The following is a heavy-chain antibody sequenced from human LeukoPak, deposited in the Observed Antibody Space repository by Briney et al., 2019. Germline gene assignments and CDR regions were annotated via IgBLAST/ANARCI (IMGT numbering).Heavy chain of an antibody. D-gene: IGHD2/OR15-2a*01. Sequence: GGSLRLSCAASGFTFSSYSMNWVRQAPGKGLEWVSSISSSSSYLYYADSVKGRFTISRDNAKNSLYLQMNSLRAEDTAVYYCARGAASMPSLDVWGKGTTVTISS. CDR1: GFTFSSYS. CDR3: ARGAASMPSLDV. V-gene: IGHV3-21*01. CDR2: ISSSSSYL. J-gene: IGHJ6*04.